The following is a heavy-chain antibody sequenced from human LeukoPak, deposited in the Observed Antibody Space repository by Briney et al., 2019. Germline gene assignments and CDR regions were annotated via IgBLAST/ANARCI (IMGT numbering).Heavy chain of an antibody. J-gene: IGHJ4*02. CDR3: ARGNIGVSAREGFDY. Sequence: GGSLRLSCAASGFTFDDYGMSWVRQAPGKGLEWVSSISSSSSYIYYADSVKGRFTISRDNAKNSLYLQMNSLRAEDTAVYYCARGNIGVSAREGFDYWGQGTLVTVSS. D-gene: IGHD2/OR15-2a*01. V-gene: IGHV3-21*01. CDR2: ISSSSSYI. CDR1: GFTFDDYG.